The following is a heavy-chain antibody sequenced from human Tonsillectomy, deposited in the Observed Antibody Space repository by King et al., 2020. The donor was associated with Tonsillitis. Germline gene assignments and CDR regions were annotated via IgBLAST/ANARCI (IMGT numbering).Heavy chain of an antibody. CDR3: ARGPFRDGYNLAY. Sequence: QLVQSGGGVVQPGRSLRLSCAASGFTLSSYSLHWVRQAPGKGLEWVTIISYDGSNKYYADSVKGRFSISRDNSKNTVYLQMNSLREEDTAVYYCARGPFRDGYNLAYWGQGTPVTVSS. D-gene: IGHD5-24*01. J-gene: IGHJ4*02. CDR2: ISYDGSNK. V-gene: IGHV3-30-3*01. CDR1: GFTLSSYS.